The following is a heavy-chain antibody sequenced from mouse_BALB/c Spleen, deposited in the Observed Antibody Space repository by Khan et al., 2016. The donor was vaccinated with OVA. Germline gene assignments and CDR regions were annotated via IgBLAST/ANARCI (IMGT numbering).Heavy chain of an antibody. J-gene: IGHJ3*01. CDR2: INYSGNT. CDR1: GYSITSDYA. V-gene: IGHV3-2*02. CDR3: TREDCCDYDPFPY. Sequence: EVQLQESGPGLVKPSQSLSLTCTVTGYSITSDYAWNWIRQFPGNKLEWMGYINYSGNTRYNPSLKSRISITRDTSKNQFFLQLNSVTTEDTATYYCTREDCCDYDPFPYWGQGTMVTVSA. D-gene: IGHD2-4*01.